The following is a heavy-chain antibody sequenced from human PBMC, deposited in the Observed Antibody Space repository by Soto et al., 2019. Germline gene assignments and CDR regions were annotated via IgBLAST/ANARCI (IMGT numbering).Heavy chain of an antibody. V-gene: IGHV3-33*01. CDR1: GFTFSSYG. J-gene: IGHJ4*02. CDR2: IWYDGSNK. Sequence: ESGGGVVQPGRSLRLSCAASGFTFSSYGMHWVRQAPGKGLEWVAVIWYDGSNKYYADSVKGRFTISRDNSKNTLYLQMNSLRAEDTAVYYCARASVTMVRGLLFDYWGQGTLVTVSS. D-gene: IGHD3-10*01. CDR3: ARASVTMVRGLLFDY.